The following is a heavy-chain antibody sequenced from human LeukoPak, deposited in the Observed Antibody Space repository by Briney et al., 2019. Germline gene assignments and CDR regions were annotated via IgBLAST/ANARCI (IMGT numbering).Heavy chain of an antibody. CDR3: TTEVGTPMYYFVY. Sequence: GGSLRLCCAASGFTFSNAWMSWVRQAPGKGLEWVGRINSKTDGGTTDYAAPVKGRFTISRDDSKNTLSLHMNSLKTEDTAMYYCTTEVGTPMYYFVYWGQGTLVTVSS. CDR1: GFTFSNAW. V-gene: IGHV3-15*01. D-gene: IGHD4-23*01. J-gene: IGHJ4*02. CDR2: INSKTDGGTT.